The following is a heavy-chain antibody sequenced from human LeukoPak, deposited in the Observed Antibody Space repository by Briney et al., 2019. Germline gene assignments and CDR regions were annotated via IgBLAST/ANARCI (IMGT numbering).Heavy chain of an antibody. CDR3: ARDSGGPYSSSWYEAFDI. D-gene: IGHD6-13*01. J-gene: IGHJ3*02. CDR2: IIPIFDTA. CDR1: GGTFSSYA. V-gene: IGHV1-69*05. Sequence: SVKVSCKASGGTFSSYAISWVRQAPGQGLEWMGRIIPIFDTANYAQKFQGRVTITTDESTSTVYMELSSLRSEDTAVYYCARDSGGPYSSSWYEAFDIWGQGTMVTVSS.